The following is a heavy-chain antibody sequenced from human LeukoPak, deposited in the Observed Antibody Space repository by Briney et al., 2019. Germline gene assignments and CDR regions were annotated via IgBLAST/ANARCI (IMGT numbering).Heavy chain of an antibody. CDR3: ARDPRPWGYPGAFDI. J-gene: IGHJ3*02. CDR2: ISSSSSTI. CDR1: GFTFSSYS. D-gene: IGHD5-12*01. V-gene: IGHV3-48*04. Sequence: GGSLRLSCAASGFTFSSYSMNWVRQAPGKGLEWVSYISSSSSTIYYADSVKGRFTISRDNAKNSLYLQMNSLRAEDTAVYYCARDPRPWGYPGAFDIWGQGTMVTVSS.